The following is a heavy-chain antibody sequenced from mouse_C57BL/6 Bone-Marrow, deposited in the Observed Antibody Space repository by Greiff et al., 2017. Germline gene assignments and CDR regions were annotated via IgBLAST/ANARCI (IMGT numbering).Heavy chain of an antibody. J-gene: IGHJ3*01. CDR3: ARCTAY. CDR2: IYPRSGNT. CDR1: GYTFTSYG. Sequence: QVQLQQSGAELARPGASVKLSCKASGYTFTSYGISWVKQRTGQGLEWIGEIYPRSGNTYYNDKFKGKATLTADKSSSTAYMELRSLTSEDSAVYFCARCTAYWGQGTLVTVSA. V-gene: IGHV1-81*01.